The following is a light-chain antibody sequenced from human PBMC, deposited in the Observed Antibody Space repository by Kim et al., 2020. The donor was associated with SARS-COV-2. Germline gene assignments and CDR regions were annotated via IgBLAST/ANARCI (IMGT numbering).Light chain of an antibody. CDR3: ATWDVSLNGWV. CDR2: NDN. CDR1: SSNIGSNY. Sequence: QSVLTQPPSASGTPGQRVTISCSGSSSNIGSNYVYWYQQLPGTAPKVFIYNDNQRPSGVPDRFSGSRSGTSASLAISGLQSEDEADYYCATWDVSLNGWVFGGGTKLTVL. J-gene: IGLJ3*02. V-gene: IGLV1-44*01.